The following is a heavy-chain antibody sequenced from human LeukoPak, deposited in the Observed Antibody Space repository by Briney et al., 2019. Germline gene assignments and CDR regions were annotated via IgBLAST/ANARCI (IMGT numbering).Heavy chain of an antibody. V-gene: IGHV1-2*02. D-gene: IGHD3-10*01. CDR1: GYTFTGYY. Sequence: ASVKVSCKASGYTFTGYYMHWVRRAPGQRLEWMGWINPNSGGTNYAQKFQGRVTMTRDTSISTAYMALSRLRSDDTAVYYCARGVLWFGEFIDYWGQGTLVTVSS. J-gene: IGHJ4*02. CDR3: ARGVLWFGEFIDY. CDR2: INPNSGGT.